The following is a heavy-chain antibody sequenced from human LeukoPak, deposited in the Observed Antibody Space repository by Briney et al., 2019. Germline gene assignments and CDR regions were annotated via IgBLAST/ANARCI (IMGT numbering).Heavy chain of an antibody. CDR1: GGSFSGYY. CDR3: ARVGGYHRPVDY. J-gene: IGHJ4*02. D-gene: IGHD6-25*01. V-gene: IGHV4-34*01. CDR2: IYYSGST. Sequence: SETLSLTCAVYGGSFSGYYWSWIRQPPGKGLEWIGSIYYSGSTYYNPSLKSRVTISVDTSKNQFSLKLSSVTAADTAVYYCARVGGYHRPVDYWGQGTLVTVSS.